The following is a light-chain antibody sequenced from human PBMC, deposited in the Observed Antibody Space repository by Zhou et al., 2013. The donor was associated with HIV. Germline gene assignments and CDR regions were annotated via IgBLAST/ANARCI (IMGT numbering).Light chain of an antibody. J-gene: IGKJ1*01. V-gene: IGKV3-11*01. CDR3: QQRANWPRT. CDR2: DAS. CDR1: QSVTSSY. Sequence: EIVLTQSPGTLSLSPGERATLSCRASQSVTSSYLAWYQQKPGQAPRLLIYDASNRATGIPARFSGSGSGTDFALTISSLEPEDFAVYYCQQRANWPRTFGQGTKVEFK.